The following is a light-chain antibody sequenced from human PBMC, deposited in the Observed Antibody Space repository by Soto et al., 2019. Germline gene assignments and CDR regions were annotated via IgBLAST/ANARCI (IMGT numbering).Light chain of an antibody. V-gene: IGKV1-5*01. CDR3: QQYHTSSIT. Sequence: GDRVTITCRASQTISSWLVWYQQKPGKAPNLLIYDASTLERGVPSRFSGTGSGTEFTLTIDRLQPDDFATYYCQQYHTSSITFGQGTRLEIK. CDR2: DAS. J-gene: IGKJ5*01. CDR1: QTISSW.